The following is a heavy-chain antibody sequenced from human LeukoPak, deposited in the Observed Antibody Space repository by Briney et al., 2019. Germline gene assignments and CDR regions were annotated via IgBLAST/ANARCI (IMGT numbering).Heavy chain of an antibody. Sequence: GGSLRLSCAPSDFNAPGNDMTWVRQAPGKGLERGSVIKSGGGTYYADSVKGRFTISRDNPKNALYLQMNSLRAEDTAIYYCARDSTRSAFDIWGQGTMVTVSS. CDR1: DFNAPGND. CDR2: IKSGGGT. J-gene: IGHJ3*02. CDR3: ARDSTRSAFDI. V-gene: IGHV3-53*01.